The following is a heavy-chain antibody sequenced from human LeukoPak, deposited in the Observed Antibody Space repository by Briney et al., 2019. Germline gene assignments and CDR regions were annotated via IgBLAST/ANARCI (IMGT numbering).Heavy chain of an antibody. V-gene: IGHV3-53*01. D-gene: IGHD6-6*01. CDR3: AKDAGGSSLFDY. Sequence: PWGSLRLSCAASGFTVSSNYMSWVRQAPGKGLEWVSVIYSGGSTYYADSVKGRFTISRDNSKNTLYLQMNSLRAEDTAVYYCAKDAGGSSLFDYWGQGTLVTVSS. J-gene: IGHJ4*02. CDR1: GFTVSSNY. CDR2: IYSGGST.